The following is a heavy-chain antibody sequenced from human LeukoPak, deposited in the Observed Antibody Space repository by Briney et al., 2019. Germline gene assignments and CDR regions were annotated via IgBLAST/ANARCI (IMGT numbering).Heavy chain of an antibody. J-gene: IGHJ4*02. D-gene: IGHD6-6*01. CDR3: ARGGIAARFAY. CDR1: GFTFSTYS. CDR2: ISSSTTI. V-gene: IGHV3-48*01. Sequence: TGGSLRLSCAASGFTFSTYSMTWVRQAPGKGLEWVSYISSSTTIYYADSVKGRFTISRDNAKNSLYLQMNSLRVEDTAVYYCARGGIAARFAYWGQGTLVTVSS.